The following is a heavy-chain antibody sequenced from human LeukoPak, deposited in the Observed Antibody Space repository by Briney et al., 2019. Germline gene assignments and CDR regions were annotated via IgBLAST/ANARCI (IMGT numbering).Heavy chain of an antibody. V-gene: IGHV4-59*01. J-gene: IGHJ3*02. Sequence: SETLSLTCTVSGGSISSYYWRWIRQPPRKGLEWIGYIYYSGSTNYNPSLKSRVTISVDTSKNQFSLKLSSVTAADTAVYYCARVHASDAFDIWGQGTMVTVSS. CDR3: ARVHASDAFDI. CDR2: IYYSGST. CDR1: GGSISSYY.